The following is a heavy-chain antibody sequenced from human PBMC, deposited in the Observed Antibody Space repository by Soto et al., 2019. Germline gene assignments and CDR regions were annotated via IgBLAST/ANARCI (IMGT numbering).Heavy chain of an antibody. CDR3: ARDRDYYYDSPPLAY. CDR1: GFTFSSYG. CDR2: IWYDGSNK. Sequence: GALRLSCAASGFTFSSYGMHWVRQAPGKGLEWVAVIWYDGSNKYYADSVKARFTISRDNSKNTLYLEMNSLRAEDTAVYCCARDRDYYYDSPPLAYWGPGT. D-gene: IGHD3-22*01. V-gene: IGHV3-33*01. J-gene: IGHJ4*02.